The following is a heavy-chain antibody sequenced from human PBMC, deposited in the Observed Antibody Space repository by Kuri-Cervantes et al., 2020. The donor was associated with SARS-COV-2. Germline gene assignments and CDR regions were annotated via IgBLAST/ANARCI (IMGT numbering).Heavy chain of an antibody. CDR3: ARSHTLYGGNSSPWDY. J-gene: IGHJ4*02. CDR1: GHTFTSYG. Sequence: ASVKVSCKASGHTFTSYGISWVRQAPGRGLEWVGWINTYNGNTNYAQILQGRISLTTDTSTSTAYMELRSLRSHDSAVYFCARSHTLYGGNSSPWDYWGQGTLVTVSS. D-gene: IGHD4-17*01. CDR2: INTYNGNT. V-gene: IGHV1-18*01.